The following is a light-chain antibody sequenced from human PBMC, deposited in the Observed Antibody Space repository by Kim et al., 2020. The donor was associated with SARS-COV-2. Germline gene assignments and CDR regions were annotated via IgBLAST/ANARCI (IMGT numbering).Light chain of an antibody. J-gene: IGLJ2*01. V-gene: IGLV1-40*01. CDR2: GNS. CDR1: RSNIGAGYD. Sequence: QRVTISCTGRRSNIGAGYDVNWYQQLPGTAPKLLIYGNSNRPSGVPDRFSGSKSGTSAPLAITGLQAEDEADYYCQSYDSSLSGWVFGGGTQLTVL. CDR3: QSYDSSLSGWV.